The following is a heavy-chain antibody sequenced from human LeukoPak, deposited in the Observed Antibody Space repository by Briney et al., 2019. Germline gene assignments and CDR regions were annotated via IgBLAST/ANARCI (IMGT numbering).Heavy chain of an antibody. CDR1: GYSISRGYY. CDR2: IYHSGST. Sequence: PSQTLSLTCTVSGYSISRGYYWGWIRQPPGKGLEWIGSIYHSGSTYYNPSLKSRVTIPVDTSKNQFSLKLSSVTAADTAVYYCASDDSGSYYYWGQGTLVTVSS. CDR3: ASDDSGSYYY. J-gene: IGHJ4*02. D-gene: IGHD1-26*01. V-gene: IGHV4-38-2*02.